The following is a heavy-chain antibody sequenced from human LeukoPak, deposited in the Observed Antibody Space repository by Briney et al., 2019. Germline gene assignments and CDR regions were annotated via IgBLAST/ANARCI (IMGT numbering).Heavy chain of an antibody. CDR3: ASDVKAADGYFDS. V-gene: IGHV4-28*05. CDR1: GYSISSSNW. Sequence: PSETLSLTCAVSGYSISSSNWWGWIRQPPGKGLEWIGHTYYSGSIYYKPSLKSRVTMSVDTSKNQFSLKLSSVTAADTAVYYCASDVKAADGYFDSWGQGTLVTVSS. D-gene: IGHD6-13*01. J-gene: IGHJ4*02. CDR2: TYYSGSI.